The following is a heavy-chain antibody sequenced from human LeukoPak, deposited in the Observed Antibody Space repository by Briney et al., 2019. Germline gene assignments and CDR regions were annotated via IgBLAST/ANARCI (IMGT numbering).Heavy chain of an antibody. D-gene: IGHD2-2*01. CDR1: GYTFTNYY. CDR2: INPSGGST. V-gene: IGHV1-46*01. J-gene: IGHJ4*02. CDR3: ARGGGGKDIVVVPAGY. Sequence: ASVKVSCKASGYTFTNYYMHWVRQAPGQGLEWMGIINPSGGSTSYAQKFQGRVTMTRDTSTSTVYMELSSLRSEDTAVYYCARGGGGKDIVVVPAGYWGQGTLVTVSS.